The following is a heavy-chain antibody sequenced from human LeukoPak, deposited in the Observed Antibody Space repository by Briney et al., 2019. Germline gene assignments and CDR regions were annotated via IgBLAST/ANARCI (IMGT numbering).Heavy chain of an antibody. CDR2: LFDDGST. CDR1: GFTVSNNY. J-gene: IGHJ4*02. CDR3: ASAFYSGYTAGVDY. D-gene: IGHD3-10*01. V-gene: IGHV3-66*01. Sequence: GGSLRLSCAASGFTVSNNYLSWVRQAPGKGLEWVSVLFDDGSTYYADSVKGRFTISSDNSKNPLFLQMHSLSAEDTAVYYCASAFYSGYTAGVDYWGQGTLVTVSS.